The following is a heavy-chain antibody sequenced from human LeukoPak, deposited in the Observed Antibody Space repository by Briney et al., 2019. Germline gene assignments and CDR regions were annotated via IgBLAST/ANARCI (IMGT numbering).Heavy chain of an antibody. CDR3: ARGGLAYCGGDCYSGAFDI. CDR2: IIPIFGTA. D-gene: IGHD2-21*02. V-gene: IGHV1-69*13. CDR1: GGTFSSYA. J-gene: IGHJ3*02. Sequence: SVNVSCKASGGTFSSYAISWVRQAPGQRLEWMGGIIPIFGTANYAQKFQGRVTITADESTSTAYMELSSLRSEDTAVYYCARGGLAYCGGDCYSGAFDIWGQGTMVTVSS.